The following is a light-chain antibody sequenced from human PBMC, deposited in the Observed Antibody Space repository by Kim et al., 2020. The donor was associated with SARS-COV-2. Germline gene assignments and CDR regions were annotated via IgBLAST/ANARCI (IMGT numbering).Light chain of an antibody. CDR1: NIGGKH. CDR3: QVWDSNTVI. V-gene: IGLV3-9*01. CDR2: RNN. Sequence: VDMGQTAKSSCGGNNIGGKHVHWYKQRPGQAPVTVIYRNNNLPSGIPERFSGSNSGNAATLSISRVQVGDEAVYFCQVWDSNTVIFGGGTKLTVL. J-gene: IGLJ2*01.